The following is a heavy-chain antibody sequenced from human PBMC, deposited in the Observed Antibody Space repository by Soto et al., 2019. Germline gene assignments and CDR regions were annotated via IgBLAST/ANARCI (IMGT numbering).Heavy chain of an antibody. V-gene: IGHV4-34*01. J-gene: IGHJ4*02. CDR1: GGSFSHYD. CDR3: VLFVEVAALSDS. D-gene: IGHD2-2*01. CDR2: ISHTGKT. Sequence: SETLSLTCAVYGGSFSHYDLNWIRQPPGMGLEWIGDISHTGKTKYNPSLKSRLTISLYPSKNQFSLRLSSVTAADTAMYYCVLFVEVAALSDSWGQGTLVTVSS.